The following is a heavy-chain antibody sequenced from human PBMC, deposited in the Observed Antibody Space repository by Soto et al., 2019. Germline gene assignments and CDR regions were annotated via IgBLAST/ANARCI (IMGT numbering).Heavy chain of an antibody. D-gene: IGHD3-22*01. Sequence: SETLSLTCTVSGGSISSGDYYWSWIRQPPGKGLEWIGYIYYSGSTYYNPSLKSRVTISVDTSKNQFSLKLSSVTAADTAVYYCARGDYYDSSGYDNWFDPWGQGTLVTVSS. CDR3: ARGDYYDSSGYDNWFDP. J-gene: IGHJ5*02. CDR1: GGSISSGDYY. V-gene: IGHV4-30-4*01. CDR2: IYYSGST.